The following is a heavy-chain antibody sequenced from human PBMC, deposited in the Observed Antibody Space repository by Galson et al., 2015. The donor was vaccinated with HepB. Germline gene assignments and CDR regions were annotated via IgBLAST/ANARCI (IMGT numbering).Heavy chain of an antibody. J-gene: IGHJ6*02. Sequence: LSLTCTVSGGSISSYYWSWIRQPPGKGLEWIGYIHYSGSTNYNPSLKSRVTISVDTSKNQLSLKLSSVTAADTAVYYCARADFGVVTVVYGMDVWGQGTTVTVSS. CDR2: IHYSGST. CDR1: GGSISSYY. V-gene: IGHV4-59*01. D-gene: IGHD3-3*01. CDR3: ARADFGVVTVVYGMDV.